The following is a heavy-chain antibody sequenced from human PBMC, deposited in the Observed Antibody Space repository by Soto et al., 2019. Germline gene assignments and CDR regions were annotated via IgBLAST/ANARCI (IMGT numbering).Heavy chain of an antibody. CDR3: AKDLGYCSGGSCYAPGYFDY. CDR2: ISGSGGST. J-gene: IGHJ4*02. V-gene: IGHV3-23*01. D-gene: IGHD2-15*01. CDR1: GFTFSSYA. Sequence: HPGGSLRLSCAASGFTFSSYAMSWVRQAPGKGLEWVSAISGSGGSTYYADSVKGRFTISRDNSKNTLYLQMNSLRAEDTAVYYCAKDLGYCSGGSCYAPGYFDYWGQGTLVTVSS.